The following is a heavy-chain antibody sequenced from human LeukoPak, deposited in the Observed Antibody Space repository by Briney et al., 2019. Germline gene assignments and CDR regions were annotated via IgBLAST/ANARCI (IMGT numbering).Heavy chain of an antibody. CDR1: GGSFTDYY. D-gene: IGHD1/OR15-1a*01. CDR2: IIHKGVT. J-gene: IGHJ4*02. CDR3: ARVSGLNNFDL. V-gene: IGHV4-34*12. Sequence: PSETLSLTCAVYGGSFTDYYWSWIRQSPGKGLEWIGEIIHKGVTKYNPSLKSRVTLSLDTSKNQFSLKMTSVTPADTAVYFCARVSGLNNFDLWGQGTLVTVSS.